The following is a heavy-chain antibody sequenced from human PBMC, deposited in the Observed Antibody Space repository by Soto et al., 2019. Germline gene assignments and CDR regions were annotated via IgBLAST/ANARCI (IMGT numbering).Heavy chain of an antibody. Sequence: ASVTVSCQASGYTFTSYAMHWVRQAPGQRLEWMGWINAGNGNTKYSQKFQGRVTITRDTSASTAYMELSSLRSEDTAVYYCARVIGYYSFIDYWGQGTLVTVSS. J-gene: IGHJ4*02. D-gene: IGHD3-22*01. CDR1: GYTFTSYA. CDR3: ARVIGYYSFIDY. CDR2: INAGNGNT. V-gene: IGHV1-3*01.